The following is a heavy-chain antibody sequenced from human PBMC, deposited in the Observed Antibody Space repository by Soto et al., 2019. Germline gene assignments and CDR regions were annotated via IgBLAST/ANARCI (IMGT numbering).Heavy chain of an antibody. D-gene: IGHD3-22*01. V-gene: IGHV4-4*07. Sequence: SETLSLTCTVSGGSISSYDWSWIRQPAGKGLEWIGRIYTSGSTNYNPSLKSRVTMSVDTSKNQFSLKLSSVTAAATAVYYCARDWPGYYDSSGPFDYWGQGTLVTVSS. CDR2: IYTSGST. CDR3: ARDWPGYYDSSGPFDY. J-gene: IGHJ4*02. CDR1: GGSISSYD.